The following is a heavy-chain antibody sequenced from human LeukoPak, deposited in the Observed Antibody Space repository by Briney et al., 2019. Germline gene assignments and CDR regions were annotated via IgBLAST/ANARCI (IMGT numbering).Heavy chain of an antibody. D-gene: IGHD4-23*01. Sequence: PGGSLRLSCAASGFTFSSYSMNWVRQAPGKGLEWVSYISSSSSTIYYADSVKGRFTISRDNAKNSLYLQMNSLRAEDTAVYYCARHVNGGQGNFDYWGQGTLVTVSS. CDR1: GFTFSSYS. CDR3: ARHVNGGQGNFDY. J-gene: IGHJ4*02. V-gene: IGHV3-48*01. CDR2: ISSSSSTI.